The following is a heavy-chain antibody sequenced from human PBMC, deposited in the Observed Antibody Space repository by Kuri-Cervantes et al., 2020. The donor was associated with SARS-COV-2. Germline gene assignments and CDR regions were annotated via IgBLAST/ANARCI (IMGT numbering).Heavy chain of an antibody. D-gene: IGHD6-13*01. Sequence: SCAVSGGPISSSNWWSWVRQPPGKGLEWIGEIYHSGSTNYNPSLKSRVTMSVDKSKNQFSLKLSSVTAADTAVYYCARQYSSSWYGEGQFDYWGQGTLVTVSS. J-gene: IGHJ4*02. CDR1: GGPISSSNW. CDR2: IYHSGST. CDR3: ARQYSSSWYGEGQFDY. V-gene: IGHV4-4*02.